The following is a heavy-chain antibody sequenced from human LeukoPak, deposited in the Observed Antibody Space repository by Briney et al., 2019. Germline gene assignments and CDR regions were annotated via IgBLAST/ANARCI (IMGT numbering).Heavy chain of an antibody. V-gene: IGHV1-2*02. D-gene: IGHD3-3*01. CDR2: INPNSGGT. CDR1: GYTFTGYY. Sequence: GASVKVSCKTSGYTFTGYYMHWVRQAPGQGLEWMGWINPNSGGTNHAQKFQGRVTMTRDTSISTAYMELSRLRSDDTAVYYCARTGEWLLDFDYWGQGTLVTVSS. J-gene: IGHJ4*02. CDR3: ARTGEWLLDFDY.